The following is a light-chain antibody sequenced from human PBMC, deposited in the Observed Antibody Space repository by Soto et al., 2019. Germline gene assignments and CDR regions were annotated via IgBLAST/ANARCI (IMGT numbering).Light chain of an antibody. CDR1: QSISNR. CDR2: KAS. Sequence: DIQMTQSPSTLSASVGDRVTITCRASQSISNRLAWYHQKPGKAPKLLIYKASSLESGVPSRFSGSGSGTEFTLTISSLQPDDFATYYCQQYNSYSKTFGQGTKLEIK. V-gene: IGKV1-5*03. CDR3: QQYNSYSKT. J-gene: IGKJ2*01.